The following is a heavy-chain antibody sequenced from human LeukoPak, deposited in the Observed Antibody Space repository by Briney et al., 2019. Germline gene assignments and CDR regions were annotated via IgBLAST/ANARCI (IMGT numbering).Heavy chain of an antibody. CDR1: NYTFISYG. J-gene: IGHJ4*02. D-gene: IGHD3-22*01. CDR3: ARELRGTYYYGSSGSDY. Sequence: GASVKVSCKTSNYTFISYGMSWVRQAPGQGLEWMGWISAFNGNTNYAQKFQGRVTMTTDTSTSTGYLEVRSLRVDDTAVYYCARELRGTYYYGSSGSDYWGQGTLVTVSS. V-gene: IGHV1-18*01. CDR2: ISAFNGNT.